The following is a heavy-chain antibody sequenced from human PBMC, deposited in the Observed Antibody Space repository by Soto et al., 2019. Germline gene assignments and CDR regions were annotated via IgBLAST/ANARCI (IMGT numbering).Heavy chain of an antibody. CDR2: ISPSGGST. Sequence: SVKVSCKASGGTFSSYAISWVRQAPGQGLEWMGGISPSGGSTNYAQKFQGRVTMTRDTSTSTAYMELSSLRSEDTAVYYCARDVSLIAAAAWVWGQGTLVTVS. CDR1: GGTFSSYA. J-gene: IGHJ4*02. V-gene: IGHV1-69*10. D-gene: IGHD6-13*01. CDR3: ARDVSLIAAAAWV.